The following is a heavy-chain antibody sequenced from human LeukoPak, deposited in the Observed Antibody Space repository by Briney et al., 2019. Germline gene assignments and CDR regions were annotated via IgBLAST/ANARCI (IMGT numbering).Heavy chain of an antibody. CDR1: GGSISSSRDY. V-gene: IGHV4-39*01. Sequence: SETLSLTCTVSGGSISSSRDYWAWIRQPPGKGLEWIANIYYSGSTYYSPSLKSRVTISVDTSKNQFSLKLSSVTAADTAVYYCATRTLTKPFDPWGQGTLVTASS. J-gene: IGHJ5*02. CDR3: ATRTLTKPFDP. CDR2: IYYSGST.